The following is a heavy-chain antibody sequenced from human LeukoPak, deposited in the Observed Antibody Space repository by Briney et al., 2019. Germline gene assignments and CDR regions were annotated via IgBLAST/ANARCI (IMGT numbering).Heavy chain of an antibody. Sequence: GESLKISCKASGYSFTNYWIGWVRQMPGKGLEWMGIIYPGDSDTRYSPSFQGQVTISADKSISTAYLQWSSLKASDTAMYYCARRQDYYDCSDSIGYWGQGTLVTVSS. CDR2: IYPGDSDT. J-gene: IGHJ4*02. V-gene: IGHV5-51*01. CDR1: GYSFTNYW. CDR3: ARRQDYYDCSDSIGY. D-gene: IGHD3-22*01.